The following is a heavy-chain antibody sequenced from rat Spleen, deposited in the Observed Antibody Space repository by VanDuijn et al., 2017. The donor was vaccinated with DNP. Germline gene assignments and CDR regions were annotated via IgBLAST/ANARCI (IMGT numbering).Heavy chain of an antibody. V-gene: IGHV3-1*01. CDR1: GYSITSCC. Sequence: VQLQESGPGLVEPSQSLSLTCSVTGYSITSCCRWTWIRKSPGNKMEWIGNITYSARTTYNPSLKSRISITRDTSKNQFFLQLNSVTTEDTATYYCARWSDYFDYWGQGVMVTVSS. CDR2: ITYSART. J-gene: IGHJ2*01. CDR3: ARWSDYFDY.